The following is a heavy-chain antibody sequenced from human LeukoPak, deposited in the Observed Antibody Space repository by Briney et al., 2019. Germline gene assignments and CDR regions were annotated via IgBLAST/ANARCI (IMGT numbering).Heavy chain of an antibody. CDR1: GYTFTNYA. CDR2: ISAYNGNT. J-gene: IGHJ6*03. D-gene: IGHD3-10*01. V-gene: IGHV1-18*01. Sequence: ASVKVSCKASGYTFTNYAISWVRQAPGQGLEWVGWISAYNGNTNYAQKLQGRVTMTTDTSTSTAYMELRSLRSDDTAVYYCARVNYYGSGTTGLYYYYYMDVWGKGTTVTVSS. CDR3: ARVNYYGSGTTGLYYYYYMDV.